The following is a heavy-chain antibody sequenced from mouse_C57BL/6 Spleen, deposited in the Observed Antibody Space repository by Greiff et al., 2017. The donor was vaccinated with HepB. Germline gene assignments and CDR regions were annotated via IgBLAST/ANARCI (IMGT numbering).Heavy chain of an antibody. Sequence: EVQLQESGPGLVKPSQSLSLTCSVTGYSITSGYYWNWIRQFPGNKLEWMGYISYDGSNNYNPSLKNRISITRDTSKNQFFLKLNSVTTEDTATYYCAREGDAVYFDYWRQGTTLTVSS. CDR3: AREGDAVYFDY. D-gene: IGHD3-3*01. CDR1: GYSITSGYY. J-gene: IGHJ2*01. CDR2: ISYDGSN. V-gene: IGHV3-6*01.